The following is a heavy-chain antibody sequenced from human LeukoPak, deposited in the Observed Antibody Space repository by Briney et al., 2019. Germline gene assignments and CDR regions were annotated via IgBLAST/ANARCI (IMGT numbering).Heavy chain of an antibody. J-gene: IGHJ4*02. Sequence: GGSLRLSCAASGFTFNSYDMSWVRQAPGKGLEWVSGISGSGGSTHYADSVKGRFTISRDKSKKTLYLQMNSLRAEDTAVYYCEGTLTLYAIPIDYWGQGTLVTVSS. CDR2: ISGSGGST. V-gene: IGHV3-23*01. D-gene: IGHD2-8*01. CDR3: EGTLTLYAIPIDY. CDR1: GFTFNSYD.